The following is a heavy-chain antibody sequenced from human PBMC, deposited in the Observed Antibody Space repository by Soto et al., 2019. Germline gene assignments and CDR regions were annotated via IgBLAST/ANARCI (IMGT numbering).Heavy chain of an antibody. CDR3: ARYRYSGSFSYFALDV. J-gene: IGHJ6*02. V-gene: IGHV3-30-3*01. Sequence: QVQLVESGGGVVQPGRSLRLSCAASGFSFSTYVMHWVRQSQGKGRGWVAVMSYDGINKYYADSVKGRFTISRDNSKNTLYLEMNSLRGEDTAVYYCARYRYSGSFSYFALDVWGQGTTVTVSS. CDR1: GFSFSTYV. D-gene: IGHD1-26*01. CDR2: MSYDGINK.